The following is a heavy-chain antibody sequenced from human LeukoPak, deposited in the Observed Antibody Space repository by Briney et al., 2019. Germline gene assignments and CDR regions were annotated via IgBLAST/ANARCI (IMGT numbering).Heavy chain of an antibody. D-gene: IGHD3-16*02. CDR1: GFTFSSYE. J-gene: IGHJ6*03. Sequence: GGSLRLSCAASGFTFSSYEMNWVRQAPGKGLEWVSHISSSGSTIYYADSVKGRFTISRDNAKNTLYLQMNSLRAEDTAVYYCARDLVYDYVWGSYRYISYYYMDVWGKGTTVTISS. CDR3: ARDLVYDYVWGSYRYISYYYMDV. V-gene: IGHV3-48*03. CDR2: ISSSGSTI.